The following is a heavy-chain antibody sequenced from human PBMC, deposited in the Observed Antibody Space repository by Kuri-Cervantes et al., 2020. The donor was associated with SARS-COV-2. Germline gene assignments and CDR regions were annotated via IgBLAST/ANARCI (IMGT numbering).Heavy chain of an antibody. CDR2: INHSGST. J-gene: IGHJ5*02. V-gene: IGHV4-34*01. D-gene: IGHD5-12*01. Sequence: SETLSLTCAVYGGSFSGYYWSWIRQPPGKGLEWIGEINHSGSTNYNPSLKGRVTISVDTSKNQFSLKLGSVTAADTAVYYCARGGYSGYEGWFDPWGQGTLVTVSS. CDR3: ARGGYSGYEGWFDP. CDR1: GGSFSGYY.